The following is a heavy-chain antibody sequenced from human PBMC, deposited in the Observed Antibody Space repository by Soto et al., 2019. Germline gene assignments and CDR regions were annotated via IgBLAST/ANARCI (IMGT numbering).Heavy chain of an antibody. CDR1: GFTFSPYW. V-gene: IGHV3-7*05. CDR3: AGGSGWISDT. J-gene: IGHJ5*02. D-gene: IGHD6-19*01. Sequence: EVQLVESGGGLVQPGGSLRLSCAASGFTFSPYWMSWVRQAPGKGLEWVAIIKDDGGDELYLEAVRGRFTISRDNAKKSLYLAMDSLRVEDKAVYYCAGGSGWISDTWGQGTLVTVSS. CDR2: IKDDGGDE.